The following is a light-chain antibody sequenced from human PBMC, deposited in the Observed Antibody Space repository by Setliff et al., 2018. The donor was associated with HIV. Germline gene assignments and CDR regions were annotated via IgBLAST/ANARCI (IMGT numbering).Light chain of an antibody. CDR2: EVT. J-gene: IGLJ1*01. Sequence: CTGTSSDVGGYNYVSWYQHHPGKAPKLMIYEVTNRPSGVSSRFSGSKSGNTASLTIFGLQAEDEADYYCSSYTNSNSYVFGTGTKVTVL. CDR1: SSDVGGYNY. CDR3: SSYTNSNSYV. V-gene: IGLV2-14*01.